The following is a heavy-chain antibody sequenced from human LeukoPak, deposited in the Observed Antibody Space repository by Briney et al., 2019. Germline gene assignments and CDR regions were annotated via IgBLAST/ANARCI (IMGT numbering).Heavy chain of an antibody. J-gene: IGHJ4*02. CDR3: ARDLTTVTII. CDR2: ISHRGST. Sequence: SETLSLTCAVYGGSFSGYFWSWIRQPPGKGLGWIGEISHRGSTNYNPSLKSRVTISVDTSKNQFSLNLSSVTAADTAVYYCARDLTTVTIIWGQGTLVTVSS. D-gene: IGHD4-17*01. CDR1: GGSFSGYF. V-gene: IGHV4-34*01.